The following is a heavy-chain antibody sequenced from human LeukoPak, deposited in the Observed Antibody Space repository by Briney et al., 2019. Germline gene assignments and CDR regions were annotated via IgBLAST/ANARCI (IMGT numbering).Heavy chain of an antibody. CDR3: ARDSAAGTGNYYYYYMDV. CDR2: ISYDGSNK. Sequence: GGSLRLSCAASGFTFSSYGMHWVRQAPGKGLEWVAVISYDGSNKYYADSVKGRFTISRDNSKNTLYLQMNSLRAEDTAVYYCARDSAAGTGNYYYYYMDVWGKGTTVTVSS. CDR1: GFTFSSYG. D-gene: IGHD6-19*01. J-gene: IGHJ6*03. V-gene: IGHV3-30*19.